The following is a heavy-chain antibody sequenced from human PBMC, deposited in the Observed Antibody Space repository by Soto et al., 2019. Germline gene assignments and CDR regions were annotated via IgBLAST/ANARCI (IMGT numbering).Heavy chain of an antibody. D-gene: IGHD3-3*01. CDR2: IYYSGST. CDR3: ARDTFWGVDYKGRLYYYYCRGV. CDR1: GGSISSYY. V-gene: IGHV4-59*01. J-gene: IGHJ6*03. Sequence: SETLSLTCTVSGGSISSYYWSWIRQPPGKGLEWIGYIYYSGSTNYNPSLKSRVTISVDTSKNQFSLKLSSVTAADTAVYYCARDTFWGVDYKGRLYYYYCRGVWGKGTTVTVSS.